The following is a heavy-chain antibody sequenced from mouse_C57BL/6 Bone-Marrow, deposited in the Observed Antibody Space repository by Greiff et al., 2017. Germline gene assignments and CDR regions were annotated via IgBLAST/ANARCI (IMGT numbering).Heavy chain of an antibody. CDR1: GYTFTSYW. CDR3: AREGITTVVAPLDFDV. V-gene: IGHV1-50*01. J-gene: IGHJ1*03. D-gene: IGHD1-1*01. Sequence: QVQLQQPGAELVKPGASVKLSCKASGYTFTSYWMQWVKQRPGQGLEWIGEIDPSDSYTNYNQKFKGKATLTVDTSSSTAYMQLRSLTSEDSAVXYCAREGITTVVAPLDFDVWGTGTTVTVSS. CDR2: IDPSDSYT.